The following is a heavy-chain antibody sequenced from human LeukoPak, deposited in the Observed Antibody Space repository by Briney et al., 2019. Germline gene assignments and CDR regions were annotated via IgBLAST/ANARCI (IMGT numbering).Heavy chain of an antibody. V-gene: IGHV4-59*08. CDR3: ARIDRAVAGTIDY. J-gene: IGHJ4*02. D-gene: IGHD6-19*01. Sequence: SETLSLTCPVSGGSISSYFWSWIRQPPGKGLEWIGYIYYSGSTNYNPSLKSRVTMSVDTSQNQFSLKLSSVTAADTAVYYCARIDRAVAGTIDYWGQGTLVTVSS. CDR2: IYYSGST. CDR1: GGSISSYF.